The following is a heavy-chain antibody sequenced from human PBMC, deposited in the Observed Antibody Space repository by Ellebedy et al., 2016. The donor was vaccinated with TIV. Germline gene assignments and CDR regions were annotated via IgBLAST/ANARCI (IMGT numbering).Heavy chain of an antibody. D-gene: IGHD3-10*01. J-gene: IGHJ3*02. Sequence: MPSETLSLTCTVPGGSISSYYWSWIRQPPGKGLEWIGYIYYSGSTNYNPSLKSRGTISVDTSKNQFSLKLSSVTAADTAVYYCASDEGSGGAFDIWGQGTMVTVSS. CDR2: IYYSGST. V-gene: IGHV4-59*08. CDR3: ASDEGSGGAFDI. CDR1: GGSISSYY.